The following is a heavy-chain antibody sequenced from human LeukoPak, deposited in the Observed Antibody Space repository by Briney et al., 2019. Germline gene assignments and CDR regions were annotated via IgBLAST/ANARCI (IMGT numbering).Heavy chain of an antibody. CDR3: ARTVGALYDAFNI. J-gene: IGHJ3*02. CDR1: GTSITPYS. V-gene: IGHV4-4*09. D-gene: IGHD1-26*01. Sequence: SETLSLTCSVSGTSITPYSWSWIRQPPGRGLEWIGYFYTSGNTHQNPSLKSRVTMSIDASKNQFSLRLSSMTAADTAVYYCARTVGALYDAFNIWGQGTMVTVSS. CDR2: FYTSGNT.